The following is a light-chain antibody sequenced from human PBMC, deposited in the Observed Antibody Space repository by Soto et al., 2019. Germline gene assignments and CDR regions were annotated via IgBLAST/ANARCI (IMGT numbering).Light chain of an antibody. CDR2: GAS. V-gene: IGKV3-15*01. Sequence: ELVMTQSPATLSVSPGERATLSCRASQSVSSNLAWYQQKPGQAPRLLIYGASTRATGIPARFSGSGSGTEFTLTISSLQSEDFAVYYCQQYNNWPPWTFGQGTKVDNK. CDR3: QQYNNWPPWT. J-gene: IGKJ1*01. CDR1: QSVSSN.